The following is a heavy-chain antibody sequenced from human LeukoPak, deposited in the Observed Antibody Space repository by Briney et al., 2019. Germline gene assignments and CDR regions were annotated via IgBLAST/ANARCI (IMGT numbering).Heavy chain of an antibody. CDR1: GYSFTTYW. D-gene: IGHD3-22*01. CDR3: ARPFSYGSSGYYLPSDY. Sequence: GESLKISCKGSGYSFTTYWIGWVRQMPGKGLEWMGIIFAGDSDTRYSPSFQGQVTISADKSISTAYLQWSSLKASDTAMYYCARPFSYGSSGYYLPSDYWGQGTLVTVSS. V-gene: IGHV5-51*01. CDR2: IFAGDSDT. J-gene: IGHJ4*02.